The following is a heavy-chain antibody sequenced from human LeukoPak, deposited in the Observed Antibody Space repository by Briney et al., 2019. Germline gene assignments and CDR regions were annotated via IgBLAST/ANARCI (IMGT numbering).Heavy chain of an antibody. V-gene: IGHV1-69*01. J-gene: IGHJ6*02. CDR2: IIPIFGTA. CDR1: GGTFSSYA. D-gene: IGHD3-3*01. Sequence: ASVKVSCKASGGTFSSYAISWVRQAPGQGLEWMGGIIPIFGTANYAQKFQGRVMITADESTSTAYMELSSLRSEDTAVYYCARLATIFGVATDGMDVWGQGTTVTVSS. CDR3: ARLATIFGVATDGMDV.